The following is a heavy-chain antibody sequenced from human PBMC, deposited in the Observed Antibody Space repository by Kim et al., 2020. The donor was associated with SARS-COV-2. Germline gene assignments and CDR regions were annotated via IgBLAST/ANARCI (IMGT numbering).Heavy chain of an antibody. J-gene: IGHJ4*02. Sequence: GGSLRLSCAASGFTFSSYAMHWVRQAPGKGLEWVAVISYDGSNKYYADSVKGRFTISRDNSKNTLYLQMNSLRAEDTAVYYCARASMVRGVIGLPPYDYWGQGTLVTVSS. CDR3: ARASMVRGVIGLPPYDY. D-gene: IGHD3-10*01. CDR2: ISYDGSNK. CDR1: GFTFSSYA. V-gene: IGHV3-30*04.